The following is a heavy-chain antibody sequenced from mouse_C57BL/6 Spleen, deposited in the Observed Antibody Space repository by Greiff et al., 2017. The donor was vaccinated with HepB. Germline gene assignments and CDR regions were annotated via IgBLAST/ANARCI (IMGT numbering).Heavy chain of an antibody. V-gene: IGHV1-81*01. D-gene: IGHD2-1*01. CDR2: IYPRSGKT. CDR3: AKIYYGNYAFYY. J-gene: IGHJ2*01. CDR1: GYTFTSYG. Sequence: QVQLQQSGAGLARPGDSVKLSCKASGYTFTSYGISWVKQRTGQGLEWIGEIYPRSGKTYYNAKFTGKSTMTADNSSSTAYMEIRSLTSEDSAVYFGAKIYYGNYAFYYRGQGTTLSFSS.